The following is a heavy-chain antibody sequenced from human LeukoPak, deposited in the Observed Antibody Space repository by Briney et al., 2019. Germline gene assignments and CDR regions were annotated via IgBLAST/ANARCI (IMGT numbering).Heavy chain of an antibody. CDR1: GYTFTGYY. J-gene: IGHJ4*02. V-gene: IGHV1-2*06. CDR3: ARDSMVYDFWSGYYTWYFAY. D-gene: IGHD3-3*01. Sequence: GASVKVSCKASGYTFTGYYMHWVRQAPGQGLEWMGRINPNSGGTNYAQKFQGRVTMTRDTSTSTVYMELSSLRSEDTAVYYCARDSMVYDFWSGYYTWYFAYWGQGTLVTVSS. CDR2: INPNSGGT.